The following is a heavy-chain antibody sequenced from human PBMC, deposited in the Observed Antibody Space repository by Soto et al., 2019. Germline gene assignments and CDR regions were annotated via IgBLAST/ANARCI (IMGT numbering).Heavy chain of an antibody. CDR1: GFSLRTSGLG. D-gene: IGHD4-4*01. V-gene: IGHV2-5*02. J-gene: IGHJ3*01. CDR3: ARRRLTVTVATVFDL. CDR2: IYWVGDK. Sequence: QITLKESGPTLVKPTQTLTLTCTFSGFSLRTSGLGVGGIRQPPGKALEWLALIYWVGDKRYNRSLNNRVTITEETYKSQVVLTMTNMDPVDTATYHSARRRLTVTVATVFDLWGKGTMVTVSS.